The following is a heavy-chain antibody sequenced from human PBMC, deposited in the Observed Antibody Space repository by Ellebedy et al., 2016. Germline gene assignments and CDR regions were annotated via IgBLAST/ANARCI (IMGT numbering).Heavy chain of an antibody. V-gene: IGHV3-53*01. J-gene: IGHJ4*02. CDR1: GFTVSSSY. CDR3: AKTHMAIAARPFNFDY. D-gene: IGHD6-6*01. CDR2: LTPDAGT. Sequence: GGSLRLSCAASGFTVSSSYISWFRQAPGKGLEWVSILTPDAGTAYVDSVKGRFTLSRDNSKNTLYLQMNSLRAEDTAVYYCAKTHMAIAARPFNFDYWGQGTLVTVSS.